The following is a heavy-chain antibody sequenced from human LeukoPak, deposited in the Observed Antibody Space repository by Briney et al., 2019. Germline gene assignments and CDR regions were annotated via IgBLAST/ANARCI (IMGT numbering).Heavy chain of an antibody. CDR3: ARVLCGGDCYHPTEGAFDI. Sequence: GGSLRLSCAASGFTFSSYSMNWVRQAPGKGLEWVSSISSSSSYIYYADSVKGRFTISRDNAKNSLYLQMNSPRAEDTAVYYCARVLCGGDCYHPTEGAFDIWGQGTMVTVSS. V-gene: IGHV3-21*01. J-gene: IGHJ3*02. CDR1: GFTFSSYS. CDR2: ISSSSSYI. D-gene: IGHD2-21*02.